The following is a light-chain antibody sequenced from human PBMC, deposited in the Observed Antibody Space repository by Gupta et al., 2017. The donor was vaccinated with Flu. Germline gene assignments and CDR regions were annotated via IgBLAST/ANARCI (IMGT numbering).Light chain of an antibody. CDR2: DAS. Sequence: EIVLTQSPATLSLSPGEGATLSCRASQSVSSYLAWYQQKPGQAPRLLIYDASNRATGIPARFSGSGSGTDFTLTISSLEPEDFALYYCQQRGNRPYTFGQGTKLEIK. CDR3: QQRGNRPYT. CDR1: QSVSSY. J-gene: IGKJ2*01. V-gene: IGKV3-11*01.